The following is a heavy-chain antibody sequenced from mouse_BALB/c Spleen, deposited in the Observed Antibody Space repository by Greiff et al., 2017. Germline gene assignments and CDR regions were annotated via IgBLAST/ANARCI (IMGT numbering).Heavy chain of an antibody. CDR3: ARGGGGFAY. CDR2: IDPFNGGT. CDR1: GYSFTSYY. V-gene: IGHV1S135*01. Sequence: VQLQQSGPELMKPGASVKISCKASGYSFTSYYMHWVKQSHGKSLEWIGYIDPFNGGTSYNQKFKGKATLTVDKSSSTAYMRLSSLTSEDSAVYYCARGGGGFAYWGQGTLVTVSA. J-gene: IGHJ3*01.